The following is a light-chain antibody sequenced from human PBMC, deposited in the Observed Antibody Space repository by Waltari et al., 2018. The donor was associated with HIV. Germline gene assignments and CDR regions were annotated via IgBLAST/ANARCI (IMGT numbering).Light chain of an antibody. CDR3: TSYTRSNTVV. CDR1: SSDVGAYNY. CDR2: NVS. Sequence: QSALPQPASVSGSPGQSITISCTGTSSDVGAYNYVSWYQQHPGKAPKLIIDNVSNRPSGVSNRFSGSKSGNTASLTISGLQAEDEASYYCTSYTRSNTVVFGGGTKLTVL. V-gene: IGLV2-14*03. J-gene: IGLJ2*01.